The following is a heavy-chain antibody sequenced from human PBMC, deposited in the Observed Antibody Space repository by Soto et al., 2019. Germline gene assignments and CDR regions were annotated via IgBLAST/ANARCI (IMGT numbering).Heavy chain of an antibody. CDR1: GYTFISYA. Sequence: QVQLVQSGAEVKKPGASVRVSCKASGYTFISYAIHWARQAPGQRLEWMGWIYAGNGNTKYSQKFQGRVTITRDTSANTAYMALSGLKSEDTTIYYWARPGAYLIVAFDLWCQGTMVTVSS. V-gene: IGHV1-3*01. CDR2: IYAGNGNT. D-gene: IGHD2-21*01. CDR3: ARPGAYLIVAFDL. J-gene: IGHJ3*01.